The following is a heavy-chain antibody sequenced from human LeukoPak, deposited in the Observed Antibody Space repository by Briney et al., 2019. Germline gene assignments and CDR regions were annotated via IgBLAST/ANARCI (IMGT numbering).Heavy chain of an antibody. CDR2: ISSSSSYI. CDR1: GFTFSSYS. V-gene: IGHV3-21*01. J-gene: IGHJ4*02. D-gene: IGHD3-10*01. Sequence: PGGSLRLSCAASGFTFSSYSMNWVRQAPGKGLEWVSSISSSSSYIYYADSVKGRFTISRDNAKNSLYLQMNSLRAEDTAVYYCARGPPMVRGVIILYYFDYWGQGTLVTVSS. CDR3: ARGPPMVRGVIILYYFDY.